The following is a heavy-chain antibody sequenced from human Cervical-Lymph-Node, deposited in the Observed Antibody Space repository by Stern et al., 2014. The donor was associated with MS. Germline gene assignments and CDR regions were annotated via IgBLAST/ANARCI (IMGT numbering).Heavy chain of an antibody. CDR2: IYPGDSET. CDR1: GYRFTNNW. CDR3: ARRGDGYMGIDY. V-gene: IGHV5-51*03. J-gene: IGHJ4*02. Sequence: VQLVQSGAEVKKPGESLRISCEVSGYRFTNNWIGWVRQMPGKGLEWMGIIYPGDSETRYSPSFQGQVTILVAKSTTTAYLQWSSLKASDTAIYYCARRGDGYMGIDYWGQGTLVTVSS. D-gene: IGHD5-24*01.